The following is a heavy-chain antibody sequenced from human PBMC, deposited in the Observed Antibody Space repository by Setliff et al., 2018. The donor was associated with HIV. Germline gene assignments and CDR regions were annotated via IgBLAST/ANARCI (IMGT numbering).Heavy chain of an antibody. Sequence: SETLSLTCTVSGGSVNTGSYYWGWIRQPPGKGLESIGTIYYSGSTYYKSSLKSRLTISVDTSKNQFSLKMSSVTAADTAVYYCARARGPEGYFDSWGQGTLVTVSS. D-gene: IGHD3-10*01. CDR3: ARARGPEGYFDS. CDR2: IYYSGST. CDR1: GGSVNTGSYY. J-gene: IGHJ4*02. V-gene: IGHV4-39*07.